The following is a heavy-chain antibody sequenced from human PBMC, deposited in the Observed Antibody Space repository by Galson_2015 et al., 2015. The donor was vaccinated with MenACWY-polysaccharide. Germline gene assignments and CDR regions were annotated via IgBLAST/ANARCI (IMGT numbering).Heavy chain of an antibody. CDR2: IEGDGSGT. CDR3: AKDGVSANGVYDWFDP. V-gene: IGHV3-23*01. CDR1: GFTFSNYA. D-gene: IGHD2-8*01. J-gene: IGHJ5*02. Sequence: LRLSCAASGFTFSNYAMSWVRQAPGKELEWVSTIEGDGSGTFYADSVKGRFTISKDNSKNTLYLQMNSLRAGDTATYFCAKDGVSANGVYDWFDPWGQGTLVTVSS.